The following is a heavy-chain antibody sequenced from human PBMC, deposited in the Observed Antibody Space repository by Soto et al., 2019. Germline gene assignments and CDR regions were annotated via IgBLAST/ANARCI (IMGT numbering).Heavy chain of an antibody. V-gene: IGHV3-33*01. CDR1: GFTFSSFG. Sequence: QVQVVESGGGVVQPGRSLRLSCAASGFTFSSFGMHWVRQAPGKGLEWVSLIWYDGSKKSYGDSVKGRFTISRDNSSHTVYLQMNRLTADDTAVYYCARAASYYSLWSGYYPSRNGMDVWGQGTAVTVSS. CDR2: IWYDGSKK. D-gene: IGHD3-3*01. J-gene: IGHJ6*02. CDR3: ARAASYYSLWSGYYPSRNGMDV.